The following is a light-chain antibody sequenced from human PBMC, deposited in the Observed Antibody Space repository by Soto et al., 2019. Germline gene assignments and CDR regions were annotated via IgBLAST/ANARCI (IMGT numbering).Light chain of an antibody. Sequence: DVVMTQSPDSLTVSPGERATINCKSSQSVLYSSNNKNYLAWYQQKPGQPPKLXIYWASTREAGVPDRFSGSGSGTDFTLTISSLQADDVAVYYCQQYYSTPLTFGGGTKVDIK. V-gene: IGKV4-1*01. J-gene: IGKJ4*01. CDR1: QSVLYSSNNKNY. CDR2: WAS. CDR3: QQYYSTPLT.